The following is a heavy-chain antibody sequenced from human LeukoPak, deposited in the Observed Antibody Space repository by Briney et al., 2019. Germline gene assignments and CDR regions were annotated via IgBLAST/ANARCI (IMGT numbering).Heavy chain of an antibody. V-gene: IGHV3-33*01. Sequence: GGSLRLSCAASGFTFSSYGMHWVRQAPGKGLEWVAGIWYDGSNKYYADSVKGRFTISRDNSKNTLYLQMNSLRAEDTAVYYCARGGYSSSWYRGNYYYYYYMDVWGKGTTVTVSS. CDR1: GFTFSSYG. D-gene: IGHD6-13*01. J-gene: IGHJ6*03. CDR2: IWYDGSNK. CDR3: ARGGYSSSWYRGNYYYYYYMDV.